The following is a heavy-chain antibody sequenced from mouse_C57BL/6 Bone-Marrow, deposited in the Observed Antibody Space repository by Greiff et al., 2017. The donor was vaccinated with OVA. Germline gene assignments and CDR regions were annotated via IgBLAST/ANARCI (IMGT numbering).Heavy chain of an antibody. V-gene: IGHV5-12*01. CDR2: ISNGGGST. D-gene: IGHD1-1*02. Sequence: EVKLVESGGGLVQPGGSLKLSCEASGFTFSDYYMYWVRQTPEKRLEWVAYISNGGGSTYYPDTVKGRFTISRDNAKNTLYLQLSRLKSEDTALYCCAIHGNGYWYFEVWGTGTTVTVSS. CDR1: GFTFSDYY. J-gene: IGHJ1*03. CDR3: AIHGNGYWYFEV.